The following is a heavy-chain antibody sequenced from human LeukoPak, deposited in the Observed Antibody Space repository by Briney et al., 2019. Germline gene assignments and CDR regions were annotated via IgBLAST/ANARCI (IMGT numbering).Heavy chain of an antibody. CDR1: GFTFSSYW. J-gene: IGHJ4*02. Sequence: GGSLRLSCAASGFTFSSYWMSWVRQAPGKGLEWVSSISSTSSYTFFAASVKGRFTISRDNGKKSLYLQMNSLRAEDTAVYYCARGESSGWYGDFDYWGQGTLVTVSS. CDR3: ARGESSGWYGDFDY. CDR2: ISSTSSYT. V-gene: IGHV3-21*01. D-gene: IGHD6-19*01.